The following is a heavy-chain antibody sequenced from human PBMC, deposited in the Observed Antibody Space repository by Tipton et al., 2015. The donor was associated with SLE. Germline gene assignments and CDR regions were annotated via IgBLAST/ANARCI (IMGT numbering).Heavy chain of an antibody. CDR3: ARPIVGVAAFHI. V-gene: IGHV4-4*07. Sequence: LRLSRTVSGGSITSHYWSWIRQPPGKGLEWIGRIYTSGSTNYNPSLKSRVTMSVDTSKNQFSLKLSSVTAADTAVYFCARPIVGVAAFHIWGPGTMVTVSS. CDR1: GGSITSHY. CDR2: IYTSGST. D-gene: IGHD1-26*01. J-gene: IGHJ3*02.